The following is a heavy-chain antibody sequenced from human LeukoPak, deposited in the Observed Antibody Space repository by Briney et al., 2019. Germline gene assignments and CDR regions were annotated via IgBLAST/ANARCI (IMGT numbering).Heavy chain of an antibody. J-gene: IGHJ4*02. CDR1: GYGFTTYW. CDR3: ARRFISGWYCDY. CDR2: IYPGDSET. D-gene: IGHD6-19*01. Sequence: GESLKISCKGSGYGFTTYWISWVRQMPGKGLEWMGIIYPGDSETRYSPSFQGQVTISADTSISTAYLQWTSLEASDTAMYFRARRFISGWYCDYWGQGTLVTVSS. V-gene: IGHV5-51*01.